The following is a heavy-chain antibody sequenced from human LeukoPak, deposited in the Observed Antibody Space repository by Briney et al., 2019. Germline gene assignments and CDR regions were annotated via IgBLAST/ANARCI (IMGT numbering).Heavy chain of an antibody. CDR3: ATNSTGSAFDY. CDR2: LYNIESI. CDR1: GPSISNTYY. Sequence: PSQSLSLTRTVSGPSISNTYYWTWIRQLPGKRLEWICNLYNIESITYKPSLKSRVTMSVDMSKNQFSLRLTSVTAADTAVYFCATNSTGSAFDYWGQGILVTVSS. J-gene: IGHJ4*02. D-gene: IGHD2/OR15-2a*01. V-gene: IGHV4-59*08.